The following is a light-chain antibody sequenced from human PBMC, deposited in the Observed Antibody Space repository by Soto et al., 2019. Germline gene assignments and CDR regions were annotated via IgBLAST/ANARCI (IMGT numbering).Light chain of an antibody. CDR2: DVF. V-gene: IGKV1-33*01. Sequence: DIQMTQSPSSLSASVVDRVTITCHASQDISIYLNWYQQKSGKAPKLLIYDVFNLATGVPSRFSGGGSGTDFTLTISSLQPEDIAIYYCKQYDHLPPSTFGQGTRLEIK. CDR3: KQYDHLPPST. CDR1: QDISIY. J-gene: IGKJ5*01.